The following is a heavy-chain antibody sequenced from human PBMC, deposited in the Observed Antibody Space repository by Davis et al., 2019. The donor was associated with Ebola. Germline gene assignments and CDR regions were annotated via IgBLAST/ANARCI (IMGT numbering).Heavy chain of an antibody. V-gene: IGHV4-59*08. D-gene: IGHD5-18*01. CDR2: IYYSGST. CDR1: GGSISSYY. Sequence: PSETLSLTCTVSGGSISSYYWSWIRQPPGKGLEWIGYIYYSGSTTYNPSLKSRVTISADTSRNQLSLKLSSVTAADTAVYYCAKHEYGYGYRHWGQGTLVTVSS. CDR3: AKHEYGYGYRH. J-gene: IGHJ4*02.